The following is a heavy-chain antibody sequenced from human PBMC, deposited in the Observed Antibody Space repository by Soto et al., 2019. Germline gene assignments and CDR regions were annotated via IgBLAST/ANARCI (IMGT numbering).Heavy chain of an antibody. J-gene: IGHJ4*02. CDR1: GYIFSSYW. CDR3: ARGWDLFY. V-gene: IGHV5-51*01. CDR2: INPVDSDT. Sequence: PGESLKISCQSSGYIFSSYWIAWVRQMPGKGLEWMGIINPVDSDTRYSPSFQGQVTISADKSISTAYLQWSSLKASDTAMYYCARGWDLFYWGQGTLVTVSS. D-gene: IGHD1-26*01.